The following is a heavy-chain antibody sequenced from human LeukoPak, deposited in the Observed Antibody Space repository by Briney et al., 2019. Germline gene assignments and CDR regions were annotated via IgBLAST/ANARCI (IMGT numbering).Heavy chain of an antibody. D-gene: IGHD5-24*01. CDR3: ARAPRGFTQWLPCYDYYMAG. CDR2: IIPIFGTA. V-gene: IGHV1-69*06. Sequence: ASVKVSCKASGGTFSSYAISWVRQAPGQGLEWMGGIIPIFGTANYAQKFQGRVTITADKSTSTAYMELSSLRSEDTAVYYCARAPRGFTQWLPCYDYYMAGWGKGTTVTVSS. J-gene: IGHJ6*03. CDR1: GGTFSSYA.